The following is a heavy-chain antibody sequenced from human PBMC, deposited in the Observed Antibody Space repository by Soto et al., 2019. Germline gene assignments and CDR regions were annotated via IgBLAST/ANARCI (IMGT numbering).Heavy chain of an antibody. Sequence: QVQLQESGPGLMKPSETLSLTCTVSGGSISSYYWSWIRQPAGKGLEWIGRIYTSGSTNYNPSLKSRVTMSVDTSKNQFSLKLSSVTAADTAVYYCAREPSLYYYDSSGYPRYYFDYWGQGTLVTVSS. CDR1: GGSISSYY. J-gene: IGHJ4*02. CDR2: IYTSGST. V-gene: IGHV4-4*07. D-gene: IGHD3-22*01. CDR3: AREPSLYYYDSSGYPRYYFDY.